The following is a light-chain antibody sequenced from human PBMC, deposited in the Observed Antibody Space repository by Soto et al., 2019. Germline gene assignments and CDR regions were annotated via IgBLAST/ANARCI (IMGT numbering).Light chain of an antibody. J-gene: IGKJ1*01. CDR3: QQYNSYSMT. V-gene: IGKV1-5*03. Sequence: DIQMTQSPSTLSASVGDRVTITCRASQSISSWLAWYQQNPGKVPKLLIYKASSLESGVPSRYSGSGSGTNFTLNISSLQPDDFATYYCQQYNSYSMTFGHGTKVEIK. CDR2: KAS. CDR1: QSISSW.